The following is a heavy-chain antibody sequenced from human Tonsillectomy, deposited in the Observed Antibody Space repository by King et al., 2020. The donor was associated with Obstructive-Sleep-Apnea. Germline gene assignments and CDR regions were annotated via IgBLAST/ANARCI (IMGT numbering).Heavy chain of an antibody. J-gene: IGHJ4*02. V-gene: IGHV3-23*04. CDR1: GFTFSSYA. Sequence: VQLVESGGGLVQPGGSLRLSCAASGFTFSSYAMSWVRLAPGKGLEWVSGISGSGGSTYYADSVKGRFTISRDNSKNTLYLQMNSLRAEDTAVYYCASLRFLEWLFELRYGPDYWGQGTLVTVSS. CDR3: ASLRFLEWLFELRYGPDY. CDR2: ISGSGGST. D-gene: IGHD3-3*01.